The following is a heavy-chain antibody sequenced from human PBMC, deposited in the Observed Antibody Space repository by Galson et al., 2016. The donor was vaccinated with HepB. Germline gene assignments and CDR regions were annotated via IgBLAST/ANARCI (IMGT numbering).Heavy chain of an antibody. V-gene: IGHV3-23*01. CDR1: GFTFNSFA. Sequence: SLRLSCAASGFTFNSFAMNWVRQAPGKGLEWVSGISDVATSTYYADSVKGRFTISRDNSKNRLSRQMNSLTAEDTAVYYSAKDFSLRWHDYGDPTPLGKYGMDVWGQGTTVTVSS. J-gene: IGHJ6*02. CDR2: ISDVATST. D-gene: IGHD4-17*01. CDR3: AKDFSLRWHDYGDPTPLGKYGMDV.